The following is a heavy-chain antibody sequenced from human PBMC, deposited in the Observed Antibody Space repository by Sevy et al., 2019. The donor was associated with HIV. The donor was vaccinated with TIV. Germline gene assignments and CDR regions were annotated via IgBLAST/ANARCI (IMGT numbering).Heavy chain of an antibody. J-gene: IGHJ4*02. CDR1: GYSISSGYY. CDR3: ARASYGGNPSY. V-gene: IGHV4-38-2*01. Sequence: SETLSLTCAVSGYSISSGYYWGWIRQPPGKGLEWIGAIYHSGSTYYNPSLKSRVTISIDTSKNHFSLKLSSVTAADTAVYYGARASYGGNPSYWGQGTLVTVSS. D-gene: IGHD4-17*01. CDR2: IYHSGST.